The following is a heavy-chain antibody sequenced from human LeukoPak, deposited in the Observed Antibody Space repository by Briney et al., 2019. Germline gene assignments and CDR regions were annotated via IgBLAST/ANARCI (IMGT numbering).Heavy chain of an antibody. D-gene: IGHD1-26*01. V-gene: IGHV3-21*04. Sequence: PGGSLKLSCATSGFTFNNYNMNWVRQAPGRALEWVSSITSSGTYIFYADSVKGRFTISRDNAKNSLYLQMNGLGPEDTAVYHCAKGGAQVGGQGTLVTVSS. J-gene: IGHJ4*02. CDR3: AKGGAQV. CDR2: ITSSGTYI. CDR1: GFTFNNYN.